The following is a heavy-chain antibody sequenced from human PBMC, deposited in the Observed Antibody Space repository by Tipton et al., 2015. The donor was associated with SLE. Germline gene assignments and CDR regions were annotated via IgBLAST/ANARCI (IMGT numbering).Heavy chain of an antibody. D-gene: IGHD2-15*01. CDR3: AGRSATGAFDI. V-gene: IGHV4-34*01. CDR2: INHSGST. Sequence: TLSLSCAVYGGSFSGYYWSWIRQPPGKGLEWLGQINHSGSTNYNPSLKSRVAISVDTSKNQFSLKLSSVTAADTTVYYCAGRSATGAFDIWGQGTMVTVSS. J-gene: IGHJ3*02. CDR1: GGSFSGYY.